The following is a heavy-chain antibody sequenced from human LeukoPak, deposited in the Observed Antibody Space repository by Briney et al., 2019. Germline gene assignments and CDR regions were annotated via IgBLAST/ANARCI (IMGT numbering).Heavy chain of an antibody. CDR3: AKGHCSGGSCYGSYFDY. V-gene: IGHV3-30*02. CDR1: GFTFNTYG. CDR2: IRYDGSNQ. J-gene: IGHJ4*02. Sequence: GGSLRLSCGASGFTFNTYGMHWVRQAPGKGLEWVAFIRYDGSNQYYEDSVKDRFTISRDNSKSTLYLQMNSLRAEDTAVYYCAKGHCSGGSCYGSYFDYWGQGTLVNVSS. D-gene: IGHD2-15*01.